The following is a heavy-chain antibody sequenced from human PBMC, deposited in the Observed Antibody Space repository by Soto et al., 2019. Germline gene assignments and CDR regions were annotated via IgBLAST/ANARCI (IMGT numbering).Heavy chain of an antibody. D-gene: IGHD4-4*01. J-gene: IGHJ4*02. CDR3: ARDRAYSSFDY. V-gene: IGHV3-7*03. CDR1: GLTFGTVW. Sequence: PGGSLRLSCAASGLTFGTVWMSWVRQAPGKGLGWVATINPDGSTTDHVDSVKGRFTVSRDNAKNSLYLQMNSLRVEDTAVYYCARDRAYSSFDYWGQGTPVTVSS. CDR2: INPDGSTT.